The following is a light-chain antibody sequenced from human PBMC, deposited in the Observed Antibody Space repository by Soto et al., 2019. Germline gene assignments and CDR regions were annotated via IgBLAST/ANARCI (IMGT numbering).Light chain of an antibody. V-gene: IGLV2-14*03. CDR2: EVS. CDR3: SSYRSSSAPYV. J-gene: IGLJ1*01. CDR1: SSDIGAYNY. Sequence: QSVLTQPASVSGSPGQSITISCTGTSSDIGAYNYASWYQQHPDKAPQLLISEVSNRPSGVSNRFSGSKSGNTASLTISGLQAEDEADYYCSSYRSSSAPYVFGTGTKVTV.